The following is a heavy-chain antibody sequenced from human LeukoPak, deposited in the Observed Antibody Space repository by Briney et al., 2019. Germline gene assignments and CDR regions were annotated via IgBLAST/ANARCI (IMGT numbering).Heavy chain of an antibody. Sequence: PGGSLRLSCAASGFTFSSYSMNWVRQAPGKGLEWVSYISSSSNTIYYADSVKGRFTISRDNAKNSLYLQMNSLRAEDTAVYYCARGDCSGGSCYLSLTTIDYWGQGTLVTVFS. CDR2: ISSSSNTI. V-gene: IGHV3-48*01. CDR1: GFTFSSYS. CDR3: ARGDCSGGSCYLSLTTIDY. J-gene: IGHJ4*02. D-gene: IGHD2-15*01.